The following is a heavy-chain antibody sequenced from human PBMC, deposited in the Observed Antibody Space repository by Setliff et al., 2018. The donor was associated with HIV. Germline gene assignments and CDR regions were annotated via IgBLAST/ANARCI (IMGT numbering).Heavy chain of an antibody. D-gene: IGHD3-22*01. Sequence: GGSLRLSCAASGFTFSNYAMSWVRQVPGEGLEWVSAILSTGERTFYADSVKGRFTISRDNSKNTVYLQMNSLRAEDTAEYYCAKELAASGLGYFDSWGRGILVTVSS. CDR3: AKELAASGLGYFDS. CDR2: ILSTGERT. J-gene: IGHJ4*02. V-gene: IGHV3-23*01. CDR1: GFTFSNYA.